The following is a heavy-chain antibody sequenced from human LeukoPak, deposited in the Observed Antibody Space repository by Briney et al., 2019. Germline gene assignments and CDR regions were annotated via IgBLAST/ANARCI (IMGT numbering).Heavy chain of an antibody. CDR2: IKSKTDGGTT. J-gene: IGHJ4*02. CDR3: GGSSGEPIN. Sequence: WIRQPPGKGLEWVGRIKSKTDGGTTDYAAPVKGRFTISRGDSKNTLYLQMNSLKTEDTAVYYCGGSSGEPINWGQGTLVTVSS. D-gene: IGHD3-10*01. V-gene: IGHV3-15*01.